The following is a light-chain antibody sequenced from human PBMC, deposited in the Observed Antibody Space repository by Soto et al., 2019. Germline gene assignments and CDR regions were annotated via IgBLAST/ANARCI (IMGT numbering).Light chain of an antibody. CDR1: SRDVGGYNY. CDR3: YSYAGGNNV. Sequence: QSVLTQPPSASGPLGQSVTISCTGTSRDVGGYNYVSWYQQHPGKAPKLMIYEVSKRPSGVPDRFSGSKSGSTASLTVSGLQAEDEADYYCYSYAGGNNVFGTGTKVTV. CDR2: EVS. J-gene: IGLJ1*01. V-gene: IGLV2-8*01.